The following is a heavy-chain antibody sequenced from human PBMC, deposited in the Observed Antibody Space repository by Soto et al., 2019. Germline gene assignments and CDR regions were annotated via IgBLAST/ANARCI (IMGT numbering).Heavy chain of an antibody. D-gene: IGHD2-15*01. V-gene: IGHV2-5*02. Sequence: QITLKESGPTLVKPTQTLTLTCTFSGFSLSTSGVGVAWIRQPPGKALEWLALIYWDADKLYRPSLESRLTITKDTSKNQVVLTMTNMHSVDTATYYCASRPCSGGSCYWVSFYGMDVWGQGTRVTVSS. CDR3: ASRPCSGGSCYWVSFYGMDV. J-gene: IGHJ6*02. CDR1: GFSLSTSGVG. CDR2: IYWDADK.